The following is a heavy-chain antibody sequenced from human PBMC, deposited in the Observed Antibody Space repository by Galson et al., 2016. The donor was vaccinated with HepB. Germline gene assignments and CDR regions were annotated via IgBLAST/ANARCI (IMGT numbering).Heavy chain of an antibody. CDR3: AFLVFRGVRYYNGMDV. V-gene: IGHV1-3*01. Sequence: CKVSGGTFSNYALSWLRQAPGHSLEWMVWINSATGNTRYSQKFLGRVTNTRDTSASTAYMELSSLRSEDTAVYYCAFLVFRGVRYYNGMDVWGQGTTVTVSS. CDR2: INSATGNT. D-gene: IGHD3-10*01. J-gene: IGHJ6*02. CDR1: GGTFSNYA.